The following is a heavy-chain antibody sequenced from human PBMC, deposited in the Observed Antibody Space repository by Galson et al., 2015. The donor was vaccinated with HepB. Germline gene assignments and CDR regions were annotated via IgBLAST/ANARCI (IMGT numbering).Heavy chain of an antibody. Sequence: QSGAEVTKPGESLKISCKGSGYSFTSYWIGWVRQMPGKGLEWMGIIYPGDSDTRYSPSFQGQVTISADKSISTAYLQWSSLKASDTAMYYCARHYPTLEGEWLLSMDVWGQGTTVTVSS. V-gene: IGHV5-51*01. J-gene: IGHJ6*02. CDR1: GYSFTSYW. CDR2: IYPGDSDT. CDR3: ARHYPTLEGEWLLSMDV. D-gene: IGHD3-3*01.